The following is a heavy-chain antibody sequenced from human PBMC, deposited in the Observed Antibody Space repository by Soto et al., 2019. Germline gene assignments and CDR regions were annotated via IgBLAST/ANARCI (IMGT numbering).Heavy chain of an antibody. CDR2: IYYSGIT. Sequence: SETLSLTCTVSGGSVSSSTYYWGWIRQPPGKGLEWIGTIYYSGITYYNPSLQSRVTISVDTSKNQFSLRLSFVTAADAALYFCARQDVRAWGRFDPWGQGTLVNVSS. D-gene: IGHD7-27*01. CDR1: GGSVSSSTYY. CDR3: ARQDVRAWGRFDP. J-gene: IGHJ5*02. V-gene: IGHV4-39*01.